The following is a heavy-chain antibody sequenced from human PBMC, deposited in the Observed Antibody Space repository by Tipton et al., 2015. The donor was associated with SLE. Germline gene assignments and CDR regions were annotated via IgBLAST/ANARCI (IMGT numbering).Heavy chain of an antibody. CDR3: ARGEGWINVLPYYFDP. J-gene: IGHJ5*02. D-gene: IGHD3-10*01. V-gene: IGHV4-61*08. CDR2: VNHRGST. CDR1: SGSVSSGAYY. Sequence: TLSLTCTVSSGSVSSGAYYWSWIRQPPGKGLEWVGEVNHRGSTHYNPSLKSRVTISVDTSKNQFSLKLSSVTAADTAMYYCARGEGWINVLPYYFDPWGQGTLVTVAS.